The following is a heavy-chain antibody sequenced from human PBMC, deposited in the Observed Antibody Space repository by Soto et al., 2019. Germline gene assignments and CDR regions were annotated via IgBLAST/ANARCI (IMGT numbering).Heavy chain of an antibody. CDR3: AQRTTTVTWLFDP. CDR1: GFSLTTSGVG. V-gene: IGHV2-5*02. Sequence: QITLKESGPTLVKPTQTLTLTCTFSGFSLTTSGVGVGWIRQPPGKALEWLALIYWDDDKRYSPSLKSRLTITKDNSKNPGVLTMTNMDPADTATFFRAQRTTTVTWLFDPWGQGTLVTVSS. J-gene: IGHJ5*02. CDR2: IYWDDDK. D-gene: IGHD4-17*01.